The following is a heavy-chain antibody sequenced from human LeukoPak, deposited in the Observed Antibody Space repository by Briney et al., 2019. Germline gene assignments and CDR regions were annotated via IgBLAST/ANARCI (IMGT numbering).Heavy chain of an antibody. V-gene: IGHV1-2*02. CDR3: ARGAGYSSSSFDY. J-gene: IGHJ4*02. D-gene: IGHD6-13*01. Sequence: GASVKVSCKASGYTFTGYYMHWVRQAPGQGLEWMGWINPNSGGTNYAQKFQGRVTMTRDTSISTAYMELSSLRSEGTAVYYCARGAGYSSSSFDYWGQGTLVTVSS. CDR2: INPNSGGT. CDR1: GYTFTGYY.